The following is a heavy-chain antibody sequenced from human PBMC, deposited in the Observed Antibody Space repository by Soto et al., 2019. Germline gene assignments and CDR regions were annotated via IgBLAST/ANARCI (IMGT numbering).Heavy chain of an antibody. CDR3: ARGVSNVELWFDP. V-gene: IGHV4-59*08. D-gene: IGHD1-1*01. Sequence: SEILSLTCTVSGCSISSYYWSWIRQPPGKGLEWIGYIYYSGSTNYNPSLKSRVTISVDTSKNQFSLKLSSVTAADTAVYYCARGVSNVELWFDPWGQGTLVTVSS. CDR1: GCSISSYY. J-gene: IGHJ5*02. CDR2: IYYSGST.